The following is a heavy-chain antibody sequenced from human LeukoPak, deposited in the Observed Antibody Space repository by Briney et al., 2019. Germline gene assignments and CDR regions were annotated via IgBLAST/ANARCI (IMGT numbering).Heavy chain of an antibody. Sequence: SETLSLTCTASGGSISSSSYYWGWIRQPPGKGLEWIGSIYYSGSTYYNPSLKSRVTISVDTSKNQFSLKLSSVTAADPAVYYCARRGVVVPAAMHDAFDIWGQGTMVTVSS. V-gene: IGHV4-39*01. D-gene: IGHD2-2*01. CDR1: GGSISSSSYY. CDR3: ARRGVVVPAAMHDAFDI. CDR2: IYYSGST. J-gene: IGHJ3*02.